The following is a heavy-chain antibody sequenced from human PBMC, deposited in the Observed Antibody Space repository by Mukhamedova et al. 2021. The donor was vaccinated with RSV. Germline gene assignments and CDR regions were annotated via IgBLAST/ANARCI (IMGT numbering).Heavy chain of an antibody. Sequence: VGRIRAKTDNYATAYAASVKGRFTISRDDSENTAHLQMNSLKTEDTAVYYCSSSIAARRIDFWGQGTPPTVSS. CDR2: IRAKTDNYAT. V-gene: IGHV3-73*01. CDR3: SSSIAARRIDF. J-gene: IGHJ4*02. D-gene: IGHD6-6*01.